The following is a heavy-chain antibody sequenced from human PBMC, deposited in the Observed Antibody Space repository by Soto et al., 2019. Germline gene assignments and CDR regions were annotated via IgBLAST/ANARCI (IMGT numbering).Heavy chain of an antibody. V-gene: IGHV1-58*01. D-gene: IGHD3-10*01. CDR3: AADWITMVRGAAG. CDR1: GFTFTSSA. Sequence: GASLKVSCKASGFTFTSSAVQWVRQARGQRLEWIGWIVVGSGNTNYAQKFQERVTITRDMSTSTAYMELSSLRSEDTAVYYCAADWITMVRGAAGWGQGTLVTVSS. CDR2: IVVGSGNT. J-gene: IGHJ4*02.